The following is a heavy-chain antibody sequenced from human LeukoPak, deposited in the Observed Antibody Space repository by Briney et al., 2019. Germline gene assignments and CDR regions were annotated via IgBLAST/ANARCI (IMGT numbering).Heavy chain of an antibody. CDR3: ARGRCSSTSCYFWAPYYYYMDV. Sequence: SETLSLTCAVYGGSFSGYYWSWIRQPPGKGLEWIGEINHSGSTNYNPSLKSRVTISVDTSKNQFSLKLSSVTAADTAVYYCARGRCSSTSCYFWAPYYYYMDVWGKGTTVTVSS. V-gene: IGHV4-34*01. CDR1: GGSFSGYY. J-gene: IGHJ6*03. CDR2: INHSGST. D-gene: IGHD2-2*01.